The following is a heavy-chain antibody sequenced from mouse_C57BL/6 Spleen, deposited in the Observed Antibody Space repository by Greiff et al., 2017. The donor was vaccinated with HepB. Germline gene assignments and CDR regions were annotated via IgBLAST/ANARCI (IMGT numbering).Heavy chain of an antibody. J-gene: IGHJ4*01. CDR3: TRSGGPYAMDY. Sequence: QVQLKQSGAELVRPGASVTLSCKASGYTFTDYEMHWVKQTPVHGLEWIGAIDPETGGTAYNQKFKGKAILTADKSSSTAYMELRSLTSEDSAVYYCTRSGGPYAMDYWGQGTSVTVSS. V-gene: IGHV1-15*01. CDR1: GYTFTDYE. D-gene: IGHD4-1*01. CDR2: IDPETGGT.